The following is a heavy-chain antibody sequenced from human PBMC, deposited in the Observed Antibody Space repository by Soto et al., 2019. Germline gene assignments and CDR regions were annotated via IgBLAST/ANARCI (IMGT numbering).Heavy chain of an antibody. CDR3: ARARRGLIFGGFDP. D-gene: IGHD3-3*02. CDR2: IYYSGRT. J-gene: IGHJ5*01. CDR1: GVSINSYY. V-gene: IGHV4-59*01. Sequence: SETLSLTCTVSGVSINSYYWTWIRQPPGKGLEWIGYIYYSGRTNYNPSLKSRVTISLDTSKNQFSLKLTSVTAADTAVYYCARARRGLIFGGFDPWGQETLVTVSS.